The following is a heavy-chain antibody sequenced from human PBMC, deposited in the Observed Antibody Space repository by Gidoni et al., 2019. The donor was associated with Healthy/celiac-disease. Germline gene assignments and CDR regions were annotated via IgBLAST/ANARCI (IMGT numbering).Heavy chain of an antibody. J-gene: IGHJ3*02. V-gene: IGHV3-74*01. CDR2: INIEGSST. CDR1: GFTFSSYW. CDR3: AREGNGDAFDI. Sequence: EVQLVESGGGLVQPGGSLRLSCAASGFTFSSYWMHWVRQAPGKGLVWVSRINIEGSSTSYAYSVKGRFTISRDNAKNTLYLQMNSLRAEDTAVYYCAREGNGDAFDIWGQGTMVTVSS.